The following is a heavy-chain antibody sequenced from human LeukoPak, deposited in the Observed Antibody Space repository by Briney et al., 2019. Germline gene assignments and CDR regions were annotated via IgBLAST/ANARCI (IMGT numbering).Heavy chain of an antibody. V-gene: IGHV3-7*01. D-gene: IGHD1-14*01. CDR3: ARDGGRNNDY. CDR1: GFTFSSYW. CDR2: INQGGSET. J-gene: IGHJ4*02. Sequence: GGSLRLSCAASGFTFSSYWMTWVRQAPGKGLEWVANINQGGSETYYVDSMKGRFTISRDNAKNSLFLQMNSLRAEDTAVYYCARDGGRNNDYWGQGTLVTVSS.